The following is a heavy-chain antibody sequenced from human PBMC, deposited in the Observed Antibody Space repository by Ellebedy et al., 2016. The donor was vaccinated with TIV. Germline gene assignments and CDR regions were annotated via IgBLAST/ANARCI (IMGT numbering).Heavy chain of an antibody. CDR3: ARNPPTYNWVDS. CDR1: GGSLSRSSYY. CDR2: IYYSGDT. Sequence: PSETLSLTCTVSGGSLSRSSYYWGWFRQPPGEGLEWIGNIYYSGDTDYNPSLKSRVTISVDTSKNQFSLKLRSVTAADTAVYYCARNPPTYNWVDSWGQGTLVTVSS. J-gene: IGHJ5*01. V-gene: IGHV4-39*01.